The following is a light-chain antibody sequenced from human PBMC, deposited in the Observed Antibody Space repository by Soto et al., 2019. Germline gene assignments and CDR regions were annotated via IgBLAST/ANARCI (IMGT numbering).Light chain of an antibody. V-gene: IGKV3-11*01. CDR2: EAS. CDR3: HQRYSWPHT. J-gene: IGKJ2*01. CDR1: QSVSTY. Sequence: EIVLTXSPATLSLSPGERATLSCRASQSVSTYLGWYQEKPGQPPRLLISEASNRATGIPARFSGSGSGTDFTLTISSLEPEDFAVYFCHQRYSWPHTFGQGTKLEI.